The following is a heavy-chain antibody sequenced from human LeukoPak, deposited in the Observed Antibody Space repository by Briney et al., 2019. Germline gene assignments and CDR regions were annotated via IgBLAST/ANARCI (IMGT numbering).Heavy chain of an antibody. CDR3: ASGTTMIPNDKQLNWYFDL. Sequence: SVKVSCKASGGTFSSYAISWVRQAPGQGLEWMGGIIPIFGTANYAQKFQGRVTITADESTSTAYMELSSLRSEDTAVYYCASGTTMIPNDKQLNWYFDLWGRGTLVTVSS. V-gene: IGHV1-69*13. J-gene: IGHJ2*01. D-gene: IGHD3-22*01. CDR1: GGTFSSYA. CDR2: IIPIFGTA.